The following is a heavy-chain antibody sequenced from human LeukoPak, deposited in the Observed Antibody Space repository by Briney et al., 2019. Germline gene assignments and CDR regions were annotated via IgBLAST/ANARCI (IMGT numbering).Heavy chain of an antibody. V-gene: IGHV4-59*01. D-gene: IGHD2-21*01. Sequence: NASETLSLTCTVSGGSISTYYWSWIRQPPGKGLEWIGYIYHSGSTNYNPSLRSRVTMSVDTSKKRFSLKLRSVTAADTAVYYCAREGYSGSDFDSWGQGTLVTVSS. CDR2: IYHSGST. CDR3: AREGYSGSDFDS. J-gene: IGHJ4*02. CDR1: GGSISTYY.